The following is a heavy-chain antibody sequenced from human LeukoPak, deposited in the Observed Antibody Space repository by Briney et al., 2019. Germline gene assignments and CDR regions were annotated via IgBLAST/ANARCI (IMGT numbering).Heavy chain of an antibody. D-gene: IGHD4-23*01. J-gene: IGHJ2*01. CDR3: ARRMTTVVNTYWYFDL. V-gene: IGHV4-31*03. Sequence: PSQTLSLTCTVSGGSVTSGGHYWSWIRQYPGRGLDWLGNIYHSGSTYYNPSLKSRVTISVDTSTNQFSLKLSSVSATDTAVYYCARRMTTVVNTYWYFDLWGRGTLVTVSS. CDR1: GGSVTSGGHY. CDR2: IYHSGST.